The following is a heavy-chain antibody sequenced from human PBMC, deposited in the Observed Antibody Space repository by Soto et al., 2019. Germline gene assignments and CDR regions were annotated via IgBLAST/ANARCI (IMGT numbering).Heavy chain of an antibody. CDR3: ARDQSSGWLDAFDI. Sequence: QVQLVQSGAEVKKPGSSVKVSCKASGGTFSSYAISWVRQAPGQGLEWMGGINPNSGGTNYAQKFQGRVTMTRDTSISTAYMELSRLRSDDTAVYYCARDQSSGWLDAFDIWGQGTMVTVSS. D-gene: IGHD6-19*01. CDR1: GGTFSSYA. V-gene: IGHV1-2*02. CDR2: INPNSGGT. J-gene: IGHJ3*02.